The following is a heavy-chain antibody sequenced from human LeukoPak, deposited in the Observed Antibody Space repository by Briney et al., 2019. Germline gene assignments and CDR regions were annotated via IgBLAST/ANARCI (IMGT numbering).Heavy chain of an antibody. J-gene: IGHJ4*02. D-gene: IGHD1-26*01. CDR1: GFTFSSYA. V-gene: IGHV3-64D*06. CDR2: ISSNGGST. Sequence: GGSLRLSCSASGFTFSSYAMHWVRQAPGKGLEFVSGISSNGGSTYYPDSVKGRFTISRDNSKSTLYLQMSSLRAEDTAVYYCASRVGATLIDYWGQGTLVTVSS. CDR3: ASRVGATLIDY.